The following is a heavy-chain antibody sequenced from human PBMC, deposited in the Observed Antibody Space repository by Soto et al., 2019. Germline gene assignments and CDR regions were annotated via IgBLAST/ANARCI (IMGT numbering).Heavy chain of an antibody. V-gene: IGHV1-69*01. CDR3: ARTYYDILSGYYNVTGYYDYGMDV. D-gene: IGHD3-9*01. J-gene: IGHJ6*02. CDR2: IIPIFGTA. CDR1: GGTFSSYA. Sequence: QVQLVQSGAEVKKPGSSVKVSCKASGGTFSSYAISWVRQAPGQGLEWMGGIIPIFGTANYAQKFQGRVRITADEATSTAYMELSSLRSEETAVYYCARTYYDILSGYYNVTGYYDYGMDVWGQGTTVTVSS.